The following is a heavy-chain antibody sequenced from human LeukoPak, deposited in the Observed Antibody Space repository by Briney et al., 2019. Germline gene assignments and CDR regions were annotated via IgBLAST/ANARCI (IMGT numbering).Heavy chain of an antibody. J-gene: IGHJ4*02. Sequence: PGGSLSLSCAVSTFTLSVHAMHWVRQAPGGGLEWVAIVYPDGRSTSYAESVKGRFTISRDNSNNTPHLEVTSLRAEDTPVTYSVKERSSHYFDYWGQGILFTVSS. CDR3: VKERSSHYFDY. CDR2: VYPDGRST. V-gene: IGHV3-30-3*02. CDR1: TFTLSVHA.